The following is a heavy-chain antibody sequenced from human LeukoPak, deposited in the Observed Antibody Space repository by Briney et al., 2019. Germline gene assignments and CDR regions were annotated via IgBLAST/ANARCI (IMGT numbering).Heavy chain of an antibody. D-gene: IGHD4-17*01. Sequence: GGSLRLSCAASGFTFSSYWMSWVRQAPGRGLEWVSNIKQDGSEKYYVDSVKGRFTISRDNAKNSLYLQMNSLRAEDTAVYYCTRGQTTVTNWGQGTLVTVSS. CDR1: GFTFSSYW. CDR3: TRGQTTVTN. J-gene: IGHJ4*02. CDR2: IKQDGSEK. V-gene: IGHV3-7*03.